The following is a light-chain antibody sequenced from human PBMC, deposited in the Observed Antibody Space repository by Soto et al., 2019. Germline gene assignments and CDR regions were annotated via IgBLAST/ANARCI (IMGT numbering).Light chain of an antibody. CDR2: DNN. Sequence: QSVLTQPPSVSAAPGQKVTSSCYGSSSNIGNNYVSWYQQLPGTAPKLLIYDNNNRPSGIPDRFSGSKSGTSATLGITGLQTGDEADYYCGTWDSSLSAVVFGGGTKLTVL. CDR3: GTWDSSLSAVV. J-gene: IGLJ2*01. V-gene: IGLV1-51*01. CDR1: SSNIGNNY.